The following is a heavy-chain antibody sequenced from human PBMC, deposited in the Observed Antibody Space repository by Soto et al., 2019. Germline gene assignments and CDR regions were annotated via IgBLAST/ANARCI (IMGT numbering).Heavy chain of an antibody. Sequence: GGSLRLSCAASGFTFSSYAMSWVRQAPGKGLEWVSAISGSGGSTYYADSVKGRFTISRDNSKNTLYLQMNSLRAEDTAVYYCAKVLRRLLRYFEGAFDIWGQGTMVTVSS. CDR1: GFTFSSYA. V-gene: IGHV3-23*01. D-gene: IGHD3-9*01. CDR3: AKVLRRLLRYFEGAFDI. CDR2: ISGSGGST. J-gene: IGHJ3*02.